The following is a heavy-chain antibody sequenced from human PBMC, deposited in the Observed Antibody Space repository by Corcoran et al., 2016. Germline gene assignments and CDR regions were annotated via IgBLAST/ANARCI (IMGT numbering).Heavy chain of an antibody. CDR3: ARETPRDGGHEVDS. Sequence: QVQLVQSGAEVKTPGASVKVSCQASGYTFTGYYIHWVRQAPGQGLEWRGWINHNSGGTNYGQKFQGRVTMTRDTSISTAYMELSRLTSDDTALYYCARETPRDGGHEVDSWGQGTLVTVSS. CDR1: GYTFTGYY. J-gene: IGHJ4*02. CDR2: INHNSGGT. V-gene: IGHV1-2*02.